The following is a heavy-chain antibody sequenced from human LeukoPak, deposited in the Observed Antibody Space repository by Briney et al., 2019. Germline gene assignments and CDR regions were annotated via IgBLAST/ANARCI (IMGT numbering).Heavy chain of an antibody. V-gene: IGHV3-74*01. Sequence: GGSLRLSCAASGFVFSNFVMHWVRQAPGKGLVWVSRIPTDDNPTNYADFVQGRFTISRDNAKNTVYLQMNSLRAEDTAVYYCARETEMANLDYWGQGTLVTVSS. CDR2: IPTDDNPT. D-gene: IGHD5-24*01. CDR1: GFVFSNFV. J-gene: IGHJ4*02. CDR3: ARETEMANLDY.